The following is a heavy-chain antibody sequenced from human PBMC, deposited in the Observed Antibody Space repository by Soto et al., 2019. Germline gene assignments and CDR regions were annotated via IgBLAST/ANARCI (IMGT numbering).Heavy chain of an antibody. Sequence: GGSLRLSCAAAGFTFGSYAMSWVRQAPGKGLEWVSAISGSGGSTYYADSVKGRFTISRDNSKNTLYLQMNSLRAEDTAVYYCAKSDYYDSSGPFDYWGQGTLVTVSS. CDR1: GFTFGSYA. J-gene: IGHJ4*02. CDR3: AKSDYYDSSGPFDY. D-gene: IGHD3-22*01. V-gene: IGHV3-23*01. CDR2: ISGSGGST.